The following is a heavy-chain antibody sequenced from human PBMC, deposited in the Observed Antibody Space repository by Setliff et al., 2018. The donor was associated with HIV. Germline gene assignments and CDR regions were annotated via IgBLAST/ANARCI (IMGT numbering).Heavy chain of an antibody. D-gene: IGHD2-21*01. Sequence: GGSLRLSCAASGFTFSNYAMNWVRQAPGKGLEWISYIKGTSRTVYYADSVKGRFTISRDNARNSLYLQMNSLRAEDTAVYYCARDNAYCAGDCYYAFDIWGLGTMVTVSS. CDR2: IKGTSRTV. CDR3: ARDNAYCAGDCYYAFDI. V-gene: IGHV3-48*03. CDR1: GFTFSNYA. J-gene: IGHJ3*02.